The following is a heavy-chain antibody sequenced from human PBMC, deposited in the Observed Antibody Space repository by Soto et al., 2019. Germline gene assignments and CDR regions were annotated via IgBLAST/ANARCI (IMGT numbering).Heavy chain of an antibody. J-gene: IGHJ4*02. V-gene: IGHV1-69*06. CDR1: GGTSNNYA. Sequence: QVQLVQSGAEVKKPGSSVKVSCKTSGGTSNNYAISWVRQAPGQGLEWMGGIIPVFGTTNYAQKFQGRVRITADKSTNTGYMELSSLRSEDTAVYFCARHGRVSDNSGFYQGYVDYWGQGTLVSVSS. CDR2: IIPVFGTT. CDR3: ARHGRVSDNSGFYQGYVDY. D-gene: IGHD3-22*01.